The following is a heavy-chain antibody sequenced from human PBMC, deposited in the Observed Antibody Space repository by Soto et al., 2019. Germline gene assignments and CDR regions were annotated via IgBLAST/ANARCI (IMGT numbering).Heavy chain of an antibody. D-gene: IGHD6-13*01. J-gene: IGHJ6*02. V-gene: IGHV3-9*01. CDR2: ISWNSGTI. Sequence: EVQLVESGGGLVQPGRSLRLSCAASGFTFYDYAMHWVRQAPGKGLEWVSGISWNSGTIVYADSVKGRFTISRDNAKNSLYLQMNSLRGEDTALYYCAKDMRGGSSSSRYYYGLDVWGQGTTVTVSS. CDR3: AKDMRGGSSSSRYYYGLDV. CDR1: GFTFYDYA.